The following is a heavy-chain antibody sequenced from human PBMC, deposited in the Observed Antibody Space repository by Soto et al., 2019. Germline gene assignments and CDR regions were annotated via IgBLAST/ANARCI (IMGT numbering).Heavy chain of an antibody. Sequence: EVHLVESGGRMVRPGESLRLSCAASGFNFEEYGMTWVRQAPGKGLEWVAGSNWDGDDTGYADSVQGRFTISRDNAKEFLQLQKDRPRVQDTAFLYLAKGDKTGAGLSHYWGQGTLVTVSS. J-gene: IGHJ4*02. CDR3: AKGDKTGAGLSHY. CDR1: GFNFEEYG. V-gene: IGHV3-20*04. CDR2: SNWDGDDT. D-gene: IGHD2-15*01.